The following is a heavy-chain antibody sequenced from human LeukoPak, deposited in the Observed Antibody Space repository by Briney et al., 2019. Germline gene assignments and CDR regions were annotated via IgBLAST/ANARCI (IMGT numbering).Heavy chain of an antibody. CDR3: ARSGGHSSSWEFDY. J-gene: IGHJ4*02. CDR2: IIPIFGTA. CDR1: GGTFSSYA. V-gene: IGHV1-69*05. Sequence: ASVKVSCKASGGTFSSYAISWVRQAPGQGLEWMGGIIPIFGTANYAQKFQGRVTITTDESTSTAYMELSSLRSEDTAVYYCARSGGHSSSWEFDYWGQGTLVTVSS. D-gene: IGHD6-13*01.